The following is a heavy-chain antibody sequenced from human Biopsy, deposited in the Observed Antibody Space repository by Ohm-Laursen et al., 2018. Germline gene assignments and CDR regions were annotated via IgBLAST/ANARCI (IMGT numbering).Heavy chain of an antibody. V-gene: IGHV4-4*07. J-gene: IGHJ3*02. CDR2: IYSSGST. Sequence: SHTLSLTCTVSGGSLSGYYWSWIRQPAGKGLEWIGRIYSSGSTNYNSSLKSRATLSMDSSKKQFSLKLSLVAAAATAVYYWARWTPEYDSSRYYLNAFDIWGQGTKVTVSS. CDR3: ARWTPEYDSSRYYLNAFDI. D-gene: IGHD3-22*01. CDR1: GGSLSGYY.